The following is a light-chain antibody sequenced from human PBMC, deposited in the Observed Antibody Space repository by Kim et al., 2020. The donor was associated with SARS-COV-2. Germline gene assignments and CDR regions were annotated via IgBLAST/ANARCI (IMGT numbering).Light chain of an antibody. CDR2: AAS. V-gene: IGKV1-39*01. CDR3: RQSYSTPWT. Sequence: DIQLTQSPSSLSASVGDRVTITCRASQSISSYLNWYQQKPGKAPKLLIYAASSLQSGVPSRFSGSGSGTDFTLTISSLQPEDFATYYCRQSYSTPWTFGKGTKLDIK. J-gene: IGKJ1*01. CDR1: QSISSY.